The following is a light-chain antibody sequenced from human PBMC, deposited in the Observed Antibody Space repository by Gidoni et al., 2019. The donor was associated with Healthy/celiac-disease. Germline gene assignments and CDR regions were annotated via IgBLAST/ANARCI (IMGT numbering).Light chain of an antibody. V-gene: IGKV3-20*01. CDR2: GAS. CDR3: QQYGSSRGT. Sequence: EIVLTQSPGTLSLSPGERATLSSRASQRVSSSYLAWYQQKPGQAPRLLIYGASSRATGIPDRFSGSGSGTDFTLTISRLEPEDFAVYYCQQYGSSRGTFGQGTKVEIK. J-gene: IGKJ1*01. CDR1: QRVSSSY.